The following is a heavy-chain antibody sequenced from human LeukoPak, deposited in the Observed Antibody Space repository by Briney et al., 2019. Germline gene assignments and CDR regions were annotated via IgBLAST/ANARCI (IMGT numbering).Heavy chain of an antibody. Sequence: PGGSLRLSCAASGFTFSSYGMHWVRQAPGKGLEWVAVISYDGSNKYYADSVKGRFTISRDNSKNTLYLQMNSLRAEDTAVYYCAKDLGDGYNSNWFDPWGQGTLVTVSS. CDR3: AKDLGDGYNSNWFDP. D-gene: IGHD5-24*01. CDR1: GFTFSSYG. V-gene: IGHV3-30*18. CDR2: ISYDGSNK. J-gene: IGHJ5*02.